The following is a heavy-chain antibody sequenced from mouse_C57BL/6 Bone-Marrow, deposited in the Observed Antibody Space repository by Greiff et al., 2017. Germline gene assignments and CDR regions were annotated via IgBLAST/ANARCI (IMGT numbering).Heavy chain of an antibody. CDR1: GYTFTSYW. V-gene: IGHV1-69*01. Sequence: QVQLQQPGAELVMPGASVKLSCKASGYTFTSYWMHWVKQRPGQGLEWIGEIDPSDSYTNYNQKFKGKSTLTVDKSSSTAYMQLSSLNSEDSAVYYCASHYYGSSYWYFDVWGTGTTVTVSS. J-gene: IGHJ1*03. D-gene: IGHD1-1*01. CDR3: ASHYYGSSYWYFDV. CDR2: IDPSDSYT.